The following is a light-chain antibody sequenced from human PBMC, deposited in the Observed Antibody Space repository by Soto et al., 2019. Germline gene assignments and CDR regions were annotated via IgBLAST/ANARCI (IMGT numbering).Light chain of an antibody. CDR1: QTIGTT. CDR2: GAS. Sequence: ELVMTQSPATLSVSTGGRATLSCRASQTIGTTLACYRQQPGQAPRLIIHGASARATGLPARFSGSGSGTEVTLTITNLQSEDCAVYYCQQYDNLPPWTFGQGTKVEIK. V-gene: IGKV3-15*01. J-gene: IGKJ1*01. CDR3: QQYDNLPPWT.